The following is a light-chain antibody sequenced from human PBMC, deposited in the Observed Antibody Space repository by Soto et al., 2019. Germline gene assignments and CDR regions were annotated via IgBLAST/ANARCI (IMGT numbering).Light chain of an antibody. Sequence: QSVLTQPASVSGSPGQSITISCTGTSSDVGGYNYVSWYQQHPAKAPKLMIYEVSNRPSGVSHRFSGSKSGNTASLTISGLQAEDEADYYSFSYTTSSTLVFGGVTKLTVL. J-gene: IGLJ3*02. CDR2: EVS. CDR1: SSDVGGYNY. V-gene: IGLV2-14*01. CDR3: FSYTTSSTLV.